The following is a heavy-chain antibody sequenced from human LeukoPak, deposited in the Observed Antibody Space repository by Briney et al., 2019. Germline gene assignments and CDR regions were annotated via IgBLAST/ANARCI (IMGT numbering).Heavy chain of an antibody. J-gene: IGHJ4*02. CDR2: IWYDGSNE. Sequence: GGSMGLSCVTSGFTFRNYGMHWVRQAPGKGLEWVAVIWYDGSNEYYADSVKGRFTISRDNSKNTQYLQMSSLKAEDTALYYCARWRGTGGDSDYWGQGTLVSVSS. V-gene: IGHV3-33*01. D-gene: IGHD2-8*02. CDR1: GFTFRNYG. CDR3: ARWRGTGGDSDY.